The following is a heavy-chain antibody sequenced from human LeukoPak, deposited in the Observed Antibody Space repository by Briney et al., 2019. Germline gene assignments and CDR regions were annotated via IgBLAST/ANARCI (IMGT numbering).Heavy chain of an antibody. CDR3: AIAVAGTVRYFDL. CDR1: GFTVSSNY. Sequence: PGGSLRLSCAASGFTVSSNYMSWVRQAPWKGLEWVSVIYSGGSTYYADSVKGRFTISRDNSKNTLYLQMNSLRAEDTAVYYCAIAVAGTVRYFDLWGRGTLVTVSS. D-gene: IGHD6-19*01. J-gene: IGHJ2*01. CDR2: IYSGGST. V-gene: IGHV3-66*01.